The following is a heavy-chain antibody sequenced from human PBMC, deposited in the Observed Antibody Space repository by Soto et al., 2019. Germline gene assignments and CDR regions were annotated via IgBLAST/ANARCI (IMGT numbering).Heavy chain of an antibody. Sequence: QVQLQESGPGLVKPSETLSLTCAVSGDSISSVNWWTWVRQSPGKGLEWIGEISPGGNTNYNPSLKSRVTISADKSNNQFSLNLRSVTAADTAVYYCARIDCTDGVCEWNLLDPWGQGILITVSS. CDR3: ARIDCTDGVCEWNLLDP. D-gene: IGHD2-8*01. V-gene: IGHV4-4*02. J-gene: IGHJ5*02. CDR2: ISPGGNT. CDR1: GDSISSVNW.